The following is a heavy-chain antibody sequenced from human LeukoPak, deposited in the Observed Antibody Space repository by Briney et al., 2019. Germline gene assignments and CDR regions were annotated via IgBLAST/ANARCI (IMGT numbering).Heavy chain of an antibody. CDR3: ARLLKGFIVGSTTDY. Sequence: PSETLSLTCTVSGGSISSYYWSWIRQPPGKGLDWIGEINHSGRTNYNPSLKSRVTISVDTSKNQFSLKLSSVTAADTAVYYCARLLKGFIVGSTTDYWGQGTLVTVSS. V-gene: IGHV4-34*01. D-gene: IGHD1-26*01. CDR2: INHSGRT. J-gene: IGHJ4*02. CDR1: GGSISSYY.